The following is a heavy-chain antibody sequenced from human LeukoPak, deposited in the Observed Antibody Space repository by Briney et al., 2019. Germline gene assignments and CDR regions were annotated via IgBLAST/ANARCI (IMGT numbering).Heavy chain of an antibody. CDR1: GGSISSSNW. J-gene: IGHJ6*02. V-gene: IGHV4-4*02. CDR2: IYHSGST. Sequence: SETLSLTCAVSGGSISSSNWWSWVRQPPGKGLEWIGEIYHSGSTNYNPSLKSRVTISVDKSKNQFSLKLSSVTAADTAVYYCARDHCSSTSCYDHYGMDVWGQGTTVTVSS. D-gene: IGHD2-2*01. CDR3: ARDHCSSTSCYDHYGMDV.